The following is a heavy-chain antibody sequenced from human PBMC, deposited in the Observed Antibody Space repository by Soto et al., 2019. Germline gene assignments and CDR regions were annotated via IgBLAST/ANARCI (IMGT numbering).Heavy chain of an antibody. CDR3: ARVVVVEMATYDY. CDR2: IHYSGRT. Sequence: SETLSLTCTVSGGSISSSSYYWGWIRQPPGKGLEWIGSIHYSGRTYYNPSLKSRVTISVDTSKNKFSLKLSSVTAADTAVYYCARVVVVEMATYDYWGQGTLGTVSS. CDR1: GGSISSSSYY. D-gene: IGHD5-12*01. V-gene: IGHV4-39*07. J-gene: IGHJ4*02.